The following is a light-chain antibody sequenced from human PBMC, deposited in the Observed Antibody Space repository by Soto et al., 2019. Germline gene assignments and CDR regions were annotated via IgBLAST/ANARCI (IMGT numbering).Light chain of an antibody. Sequence: QSALTQPASVSGSPGQSITISCTGTSSDVGSYNLVSWYQQHPGKAPKLMIYEVSKRPSGVSNRFSGSKSGNTASLTISGLQAEYEADSYCCSYEASTFHVFGLGTEVT. V-gene: IGLV2-23*02. CDR2: EVS. J-gene: IGLJ1*01. CDR3: CSYEASTFHV. CDR1: SSDVGSYNL.